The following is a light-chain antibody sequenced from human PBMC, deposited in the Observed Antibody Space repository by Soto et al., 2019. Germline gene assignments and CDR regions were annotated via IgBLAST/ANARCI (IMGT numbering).Light chain of an antibody. CDR2: DAS. V-gene: IGKV1-5*01. CDR1: QSISSW. Sequence: IHMTQSPSTLSGSVGDRVTITCRASQSISSWLAWYQQKPGKAPKLLIYDASSLESGVPSRFSGSGSGTEFTLTISSLQPDDFATYYCQHYNSYSEAFGQGTKVDIK. CDR3: QHYNSYSEA. J-gene: IGKJ1*01.